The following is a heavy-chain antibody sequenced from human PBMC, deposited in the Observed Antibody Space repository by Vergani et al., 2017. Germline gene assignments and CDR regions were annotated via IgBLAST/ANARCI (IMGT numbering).Heavy chain of an antibody. CDR1: GFTVSSNY. V-gene: IGHV3-66*02. Sequence: EVRLVESGGGLVQPGGSLRLSCAASGFTVSSNYMSWVRQAPGKGLEWVSVIYSGGSTYYADSVKGRFTISRDNSKNTLYLQMNSLRAEDTAVYYCARETLPGWFGESAFDYWGQGTLVTVSS. J-gene: IGHJ4*02. CDR3: ARETLPGWFGESAFDY. D-gene: IGHD3-10*01. CDR2: IYSGGST.